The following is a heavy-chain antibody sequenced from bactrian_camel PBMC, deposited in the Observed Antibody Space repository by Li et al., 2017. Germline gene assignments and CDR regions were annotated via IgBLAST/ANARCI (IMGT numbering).Heavy chain of an antibody. D-gene: IGHD6*01. CDR3: AATYGRRCRAGGDFGY. CDR1: GIYAGRGA. J-gene: IGHJ6*01. Sequence: HVQLVESGGGSVQAGGSLTLSCVASGIYAGRGAYCMAWFRQVPGREREGVAAIGSDGRPVYAEFARGRFTVSQGSTLGTQYLTMNSLKPEDTAIYYCAATYGRRCRAGGDFGYWGQGTQVTVS. V-gene: IGHV3S55*01. CDR2: IGSDGRP.